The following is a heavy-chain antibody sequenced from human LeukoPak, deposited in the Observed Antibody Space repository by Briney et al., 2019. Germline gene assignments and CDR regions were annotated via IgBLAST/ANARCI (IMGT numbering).Heavy chain of an antibody. D-gene: IGHD1-14*01. Sequence: GGSLRLSCAASGFTFSSYWMHWVRQAPGKGLVWVSRINSDGTSTSYADSVKGRFTISRDNAKNSLYLQMNSLRAEDTAVYYCARDPDPPLYYFDYWGQGTLVTVSS. J-gene: IGHJ4*02. CDR3: ARDPDPPLYYFDY. V-gene: IGHV3-74*01. CDR1: GFTFSSYW. CDR2: INSDGTST.